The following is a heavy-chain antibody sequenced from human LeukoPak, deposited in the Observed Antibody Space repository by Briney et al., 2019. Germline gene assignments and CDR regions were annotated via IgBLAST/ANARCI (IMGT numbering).Heavy chain of an antibody. J-gene: IGHJ5*02. D-gene: IGHD5-18*01. CDR1: GFTFSSHA. V-gene: IGHV3-23*01. CDR3: ARVRIQLWLPHWFDP. Sequence: PGGSLRLSCAASGFTFSSHATSWVRQAPGKGLEWVSAVSGSGSNTYYADSVKGRLTISRDNSKNTLYLQLNSLRAEDTAVYYCARVRIQLWLPHWFDPWGQGTLVTVSS. CDR2: VSGSGSNT.